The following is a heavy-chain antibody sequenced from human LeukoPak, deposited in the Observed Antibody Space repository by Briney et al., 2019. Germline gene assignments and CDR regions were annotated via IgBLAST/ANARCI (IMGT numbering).Heavy chain of an antibody. V-gene: IGHV4-59*08. CDR2: ISYSGST. CDR3: ARHREMATITCTRTWFDY. D-gene: IGHD5-24*01. J-gene: IGHJ4*02. Sequence: SETLSLTCTVSGGSISSYYWSWIRQPPGKGLEWIGYISYSGSTNYNPSLKSRVTISVDTPKNQFSLQLGSVTAADTALYYCARHREMATITCTRTWFDYWGQGTLVTVSS. CDR1: GGSISSYY.